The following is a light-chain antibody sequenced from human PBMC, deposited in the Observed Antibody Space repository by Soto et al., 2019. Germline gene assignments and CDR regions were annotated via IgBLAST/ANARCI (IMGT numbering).Light chain of an antibody. J-gene: IGKJ1*01. Sequence: EIVLTQSPGTLSLSPGERATLSCRASQSVSSTYLAWYQQKLGQAPRLLVYGTSSRATGIPARFSGSGSGTDFTLSISRLEPEDCGVYYCQQYENSPWTFGQGTKVEIK. CDR2: GTS. V-gene: IGKV3-20*01. CDR3: QQYENSPWT. CDR1: QSVSSTY.